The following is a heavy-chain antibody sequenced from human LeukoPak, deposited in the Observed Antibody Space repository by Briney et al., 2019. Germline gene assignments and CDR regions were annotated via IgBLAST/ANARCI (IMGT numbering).Heavy chain of an antibody. CDR3: ARDSYGTTLDY. Sequence: PGGTLRLSCAASGFTFTKYAMSWVRQAAGKGLEWIGRIYTSGSTNYNPSLKSRVTMSVDTSKNQFPLKLSSVTAADTAVYYCARDSYGTTLDYWGQGTLVTVSS. D-gene: IGHD5-18*01. J-gene: IGHJ4*02. CDR1: GFTFTKYA. CDR2: IYTSGST. V-gene: IGHV4-4*07.